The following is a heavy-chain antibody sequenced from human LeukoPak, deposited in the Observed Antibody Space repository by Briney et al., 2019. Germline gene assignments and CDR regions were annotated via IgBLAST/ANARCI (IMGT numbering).Heavy chain of an antibody. CDR1: GYTFTGYY. D-gene: IGHD6-6*01. Sequence: ASVTVSCKASGYTFTGYYMHWVRQAPGQGLEWMGWINPNSGGTNYAQTFQGRVTMTRDTSISTAYMELSRLRSDDTAVYYCARNPFRPYFDYWGQGTLVTVSS. J-gene: IGHJ4*02. CDR2: INPNSGGT. CDR3: ARNPFRPYFDY. V-gene: IGHV1-2*02.